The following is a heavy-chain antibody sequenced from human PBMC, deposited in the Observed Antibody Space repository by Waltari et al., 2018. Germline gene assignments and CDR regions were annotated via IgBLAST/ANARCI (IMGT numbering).Heavy chain of an antibody. CDR3: ARDRGRGLYLDT. CDR1: GDSMNYW. D-gene: IGHD2-15*01. Sequence: QLQLQESGPGLVKPSGTLSLICAVSGDSMNYWWSVVRQPPGKGLEWIGQVLGSGRTNYNPSFASRVTISLDTSTHQFALKMTSATAADTALYYCARDRGRGLYLDTWGQGILVTVSP. CDR2: VLGSGRT. J-gene: IGHJ4*02. V-gene: IGHV4-4*02.